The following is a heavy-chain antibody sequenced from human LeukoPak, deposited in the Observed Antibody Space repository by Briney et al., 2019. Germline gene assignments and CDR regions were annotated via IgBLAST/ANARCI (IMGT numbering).Heavy chain of an antibody. V-gene: IGHV3-21*01. Sequence: GGSLRLSCAASGFTFSSYSITWVRQAPGKGQERVSSISSSSSYIYYADSVKGRFTISRDNAKNSLYLQMNSLRAEDTAVYYCASSVGSSLDYWGQGTLVTVSS. J-gene: IGHJ4*02. CDR1: GFTFSSYS. CDR3: ASSVGSSLDY. D-gene: IGHD1-26*01. CDR2: ISSSSSYI.